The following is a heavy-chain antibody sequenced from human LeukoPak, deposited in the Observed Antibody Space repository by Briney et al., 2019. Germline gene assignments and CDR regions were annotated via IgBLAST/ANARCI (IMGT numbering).Heavy chain of an antibody. D-gene: IGHD1-1*01. CDR3: AREERTLYAFDI. V-gene: IGHV3-21*01. CDR2: ISSSSSYI. Sequence: GGSLRLSCAASGFTFSSYSMNWVRQAPGKGLEWVSSISSSSSYIYYAASVKGRFTISRDNAKNSLYLQMNSVRAEDTAVYYCAREERTLYAFDIWGQGTMVTVSS. CDR1: GFTFSSYS. J-gene: IGHJ3*02.